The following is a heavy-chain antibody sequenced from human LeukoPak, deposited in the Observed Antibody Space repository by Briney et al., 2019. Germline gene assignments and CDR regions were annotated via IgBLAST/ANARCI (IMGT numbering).Heavy chain of an antibody. CDR2: MNPNSGNT. CDR3: AGGYTDYYDSSGYYSFDY. V-gene: IGHV1-8*01. CDR1: GYTFTSYD. D-gene: IGHD3-22*01. Sequence: ASVKVSCKASGYTFTSYDINWVRQATGQGLEWMGWMNPNSGNTGYAQKFQGRVTITRNTSISTAYMELSSLRSEDTAVYYCAGGYTDYYDSSGYYSFDYGGQGTLVTVSS. J-gene: IGHJ4*02.